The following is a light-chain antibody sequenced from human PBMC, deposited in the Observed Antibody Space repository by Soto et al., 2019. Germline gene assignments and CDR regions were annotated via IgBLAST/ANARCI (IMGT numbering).Light chain of an antibody. Sequence: DIQMTQSLSTLSASVGDRITITCRASQSIGTGLAWYQQRPGIAPKLLIYDASTLQSGVPSRFSGSGSGTEFSLTINSLQPDDFATYYCQQYNGNSRTFGQGTKVEI. CDR2: DAS. J-gene: IGKJ1*01. V-gene: IGKV1-5*03. CDR1: QSIGTG. CDR3: QQYNGNSRT.